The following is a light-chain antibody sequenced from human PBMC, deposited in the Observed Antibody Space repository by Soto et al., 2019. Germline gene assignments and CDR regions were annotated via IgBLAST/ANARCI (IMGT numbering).Light chain of an antibody. Sequence: ETVMTQSPATLSVSPGDTATLSCRSSQNVHINLAWYQQKPGQAPTLLMYGVSARAPGVPARFSGAESGKEFTLTIRSLQSAHFAVYYCQQYETGHRTFGQGTKVAIQ. V-gene: IGKV3-15*01. J-gene: IGKJ2*01. CDR2: GVS. CDR3: QQYETGHRT. CDR1: QNVHIN.